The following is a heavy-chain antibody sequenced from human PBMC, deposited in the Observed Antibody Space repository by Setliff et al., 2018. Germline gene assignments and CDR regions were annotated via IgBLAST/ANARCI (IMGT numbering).Heavy chain of an antibody. CDR1: GFTFSSYV. D-gene: IGHD2-21*01. J-gene: IGHJ4*02. V-gene: IGHV3-23*01. CDR2: ISDSGGGT. Sequence: GGSLRLSCAASGFTFSSYVMSWVRQAPGKGLEWISDISDSGGGTYYADSVRGRFTISRDISKNTLYLQMNSLRPEDTAVYYCARGGDYCGGECYIPPPDSYWGQGTLVTVSS. CDR3: ARGGDYCGGECYIPPPDSY.